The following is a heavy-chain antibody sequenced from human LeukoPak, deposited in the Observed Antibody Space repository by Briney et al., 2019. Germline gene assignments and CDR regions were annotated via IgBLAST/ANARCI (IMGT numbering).Heavy chain of an antibody. CDR2: IIPIFGTA. J-gene: IGHJ6*02. D-gene: IGHD3-10*01. CDR3: ASPTPPGYGSGTPDYYYYGMDV. CDR1: GGTFSSYA. Sequence: SVKVSCKASGGTFSSYAISWVRQAPGQGLEWMGGIIPIFGTANYAQKFQGRVTITADESTSTAYMELSSLRSENTAVYYCASPTPPGYGSGTPDYYYYGMDVWGQGTTVTVSS. V-gene: IGHV1-69*13.